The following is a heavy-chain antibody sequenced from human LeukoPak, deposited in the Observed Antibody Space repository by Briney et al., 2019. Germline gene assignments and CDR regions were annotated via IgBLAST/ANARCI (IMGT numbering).Heavy chain of an antibody. CDR3: AKDRGQQLVRYFDY. Sequence: GGSLRLSCAASGFTFSNYWMHWVRQAPGKGLVWVSRISNDGSSTTYADSVKGRFTISRDNAKNTLYLQMNSLRAEDTAVYYCAKDRGQQLVRYFDYWGQGTLVTVSS. J-gene: IGHJ4*02. CDR1: GFTFSNYW. V-gene: IGHV3-74*01. D-gene: IGHD6-13*01. CDR2: ISNDGSST.